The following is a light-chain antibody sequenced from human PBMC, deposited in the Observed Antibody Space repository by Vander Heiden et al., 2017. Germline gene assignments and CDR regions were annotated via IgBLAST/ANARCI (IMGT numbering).Light chain of an antibody. CDR2: WAS. CDR3: LQYYTTPLT. CDR1: QSVFYSSNNKNY. Sequence: DIVMTQSPDSLAVSLGERATINCKSSQSVFYSSNNKNYLAWYQQKPGQPPKLLIYWASTRESGVPDRFSGSGSGTDFTLTISSLQAEDVAVYYCLQYYTTPLTFGGGTKVEIK. V-gene: IGKV4-1*01. J-gene: IGKJ4*01.